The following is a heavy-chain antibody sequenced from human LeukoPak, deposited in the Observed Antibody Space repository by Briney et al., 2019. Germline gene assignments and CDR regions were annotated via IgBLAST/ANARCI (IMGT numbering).Heavy chain of an antibody. CDR1: GYTFTSYY. Sequence: ASVKVSCKASGYTFTSYYMHWVRQAPGQGLEWMGWISAYNGNTNYAQKLQGRVTMTTDTSTSTAYMELRSLRSDDTAVYYCAASTYYYGSGSSNWFDPWGQGTLVTVSS. J-gene: IGHJ5*02. CDR3: AASTYYYGSGSSNWFDP. CDR2: ISAYNGNT. D-gene: IGHD3-10*01. V-gene: IGHV1-18*04.